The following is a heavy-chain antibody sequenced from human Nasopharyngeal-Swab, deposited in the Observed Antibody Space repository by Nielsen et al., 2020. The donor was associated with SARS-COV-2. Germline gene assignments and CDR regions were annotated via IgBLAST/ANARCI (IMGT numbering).Heavy chain of an antibody. Sequence: GESLKISCAASGFIFSDSAIHWVRQASGKGLEWVGRIRSKGNSYATEYAASVEGRFTISRNDSKNTAYLQMNSLRAEDTAVYYCARPPTFGGVYYFDYWGQGTLVTVSS. J-gene: IGHJ4*02. CDR3: ARPPTFGGVYYFDY. D-gene: IGHD3-16*01. CDR2: IRSKGNSYAT. V-gene: IGHV3-73*01. CDR1: GFIFSDSA.